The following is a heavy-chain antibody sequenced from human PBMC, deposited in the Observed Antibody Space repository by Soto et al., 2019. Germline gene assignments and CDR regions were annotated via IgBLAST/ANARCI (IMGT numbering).Heavy chain of an antibody. CDR2: IGTAGDT. V-gene: IGHV3-13*01. D-gene: IGHD2-15*01. CDR3: ARGQEVGAHFFDS. J-gene: IGHJ4*02. Sequence: GGSLRLSCEASGFTFSGFDMHWVRQPTGKGLEWVSTIGTAGDTYYAVSVKGRFTISRDNAKNSLSLQMNSLRAGDTAVYFCARGQEVGAHFFDSWGQGTQVTVSA. CDR1: GFTFSGFD.